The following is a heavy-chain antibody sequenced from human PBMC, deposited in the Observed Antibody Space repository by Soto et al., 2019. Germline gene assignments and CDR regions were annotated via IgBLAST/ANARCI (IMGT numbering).Heavy chain of an antibody. Sequence: QLRLQESGPGLVKPSETLSLTCSVFGDSIRSAHYFWGWVRQPPGKGREWIGSIYHRGATFYDPYIRSRVTFAVDTATNQFSLRLSSVTAADTAVYFGARQQYCGSSTCYDSLYYQYMDVWGKGTMVTVSS. J-gene: IGHJ6*03. CDR2: IYHRGAT. D-gene: IGHD2-2*01. V-gene: IGHV4-39*01. CDR3: ARQQYCGSSTCYDSLYYQYMDV. CDR1: GDSIRSAHYF.